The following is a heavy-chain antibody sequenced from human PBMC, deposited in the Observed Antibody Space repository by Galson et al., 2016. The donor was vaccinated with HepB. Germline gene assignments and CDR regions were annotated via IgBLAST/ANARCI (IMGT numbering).Heavy chain of an antibody. J-gene: IGHJ6*03. Sequence: SLRLSCAASGFTFSRHAMSWVRQAPGKGLEWVSGISGPGGSTDYADSVKGRFTISRDNSKNTLYLQMNSLRAEDTALYYCARYEAPAYYYFMDVWGKGTTVTVSS. CDR1: GFTFSRHA. CDR2: ISGPGGST. D-gene: IGHD2-15*01. V-gene: IGHV3-23*01. CDR3: ARYEAPAYYYFMDV.